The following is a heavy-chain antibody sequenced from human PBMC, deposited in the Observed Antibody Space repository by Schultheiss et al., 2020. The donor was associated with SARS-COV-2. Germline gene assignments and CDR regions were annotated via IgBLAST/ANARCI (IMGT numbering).Heavy chain of an antibody. CDR3: ARGGVVPAYEVGAFDI. J-gene: IGHJ3*02. CDR1: GFTFSSYG. D-gene: IGHD2-2*01. CDR2: IKQDGSEK. Sequence: GGSLRLSCAASGFTFSSYGMHWVRQAPGKGLEWVANIKQDGSEKYYVDSVKGRFTISRDNAKNSLYLQMNSLRAEDTAVYYCARGGVVPAYEVGAFDIWGQGTMVTVSS. V-gene: IGHV3-7*01.